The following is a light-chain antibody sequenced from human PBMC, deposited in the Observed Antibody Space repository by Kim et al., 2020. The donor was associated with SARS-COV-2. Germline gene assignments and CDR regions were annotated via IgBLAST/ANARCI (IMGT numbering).Light chain of an antibody. CDR3: ATWDDSLNGPV. V-gene: IGLV1-36*01. Sequence: RQRVTISCSGSSSNIGNNAVNWYQQLPGKAPKLIMYYDDLVPPGVSDRFSGSKSGTSASLAISGLQSEDEADYYCATWDDSLNGPVFGGGTKLTVL. J-gene: IGLJ2*01. CDR1: SSNIGNNA. CDR2: YDD.